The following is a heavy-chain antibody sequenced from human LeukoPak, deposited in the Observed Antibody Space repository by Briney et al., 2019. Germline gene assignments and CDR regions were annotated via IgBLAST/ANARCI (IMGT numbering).Heavy chain of an antibody. CDR3: ARLLGDDPGIAVAGTGDY. J-gene: IGHJ4*02. V-gene: IGHV3-30*02. CDR2: IRYDGSNK. CDR1: GFTFSSYG. D-gene: IGHD6-19*01. Sequence: GGSLRLSCAASGFTFSSYGMHWVRQAPGKGLEWVAFIRYDGSNKYYADSVKGRFTISRDNAKNSLYLQMNSLRAEDTAVYYCARLLGDDPGIAVAGTGDYWGQGTLVTVSS.